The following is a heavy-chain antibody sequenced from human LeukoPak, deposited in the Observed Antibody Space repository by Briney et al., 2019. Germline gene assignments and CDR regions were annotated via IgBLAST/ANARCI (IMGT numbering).Heavy chain of an antibody. CDR2: IYYSGST. Sequence: SQTLSLTCTVSGGSISSGGYYWSWLRQHPGQGLEWIGYIYYSGSTYYNPSLKSRVTISVDTSKNQFSLKLSSVTAADTAVYYCARSGYFYYGMDVWGQGTTVTVSS. CDR1: GGSISSGGYY. V-gene: IGHV4-31*03. D-gene: IGHD3-22*01. CDR3: ARSGYFYYGMDV. J-gene: IGHJ6*02.